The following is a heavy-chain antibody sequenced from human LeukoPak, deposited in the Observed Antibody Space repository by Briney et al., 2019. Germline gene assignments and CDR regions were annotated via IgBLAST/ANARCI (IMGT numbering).Heavy chain of an antibody. D-gene: IGHD3-9*01. CDR3: AKDARYFDSQPYYFDY. J-gene: IGHJ4*02. CDR2: ISGSGGST. Sequence: GGSLRLSCAASGFNFRDYYMSWIRQAPGKGLEWVSAISGSGGSTYYADSVKGRFTISRDNSKNTLYLQMNSLRAEDTAVYYCAKDARYFDSQPYYFDYWGQGTLVTVSS. CDR1: GFNFRDYY. V-gene: IGHV3-23*01.